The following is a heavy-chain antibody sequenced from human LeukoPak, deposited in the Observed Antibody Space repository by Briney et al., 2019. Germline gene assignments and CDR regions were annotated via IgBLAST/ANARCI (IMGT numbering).Heavy chain of an antibody. Sequence: SETLSLTCTVSGGSISSYYWSWIRQPPGKGLEWIGEINHSGSTNYNPSLKSRVTISVDTSKNQFSLKLSSVTAADTAVYYCARAGDYYDSSAFDPWGQGTLVTVSS. CDR3: ARAGDYYDSSAFDP. J-gene: IGHJ5*02. V-gene: IGHV4-34*01. CDR2: INHSGST. D-gene: IGHD3-22*01. CDR1: GGSISSYY.